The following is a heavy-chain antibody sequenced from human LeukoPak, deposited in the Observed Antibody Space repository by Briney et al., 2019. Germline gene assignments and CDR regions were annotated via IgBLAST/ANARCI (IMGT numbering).Heavy chain of an antibody. J-gene: IGHJ4*02. Sequence: PGRSLRLSCAASGFTFSSYAMHWVRQAPGKGLEYVSAISSNGGSTYYANSVKGRFTISRDNSKNTLYLQMGSLRAEDMAVYYCARDGRLYGSGSYPDYWGQGTLVTVSS. D-gene: IGHD3-10*01. V-gene: IGHV3-64*01. CDR2: ISSNGGST. CDR1: GFTFSSYA. CDR3: ARDGRLYGSGSYPDY.